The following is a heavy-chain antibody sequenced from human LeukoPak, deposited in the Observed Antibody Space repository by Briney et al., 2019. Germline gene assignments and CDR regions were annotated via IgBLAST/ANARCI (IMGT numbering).Heavy chain of an antibody. V-gene: IGHV3-74*01. J-gene: IGHJ4*02. D-gene: IGHD5-12*01. Sequence: PGGSLRLSCAASGFTFSNYWMHWVRQAPGEGLVWVSRIHPDGSRTSYTDSVKGRFTISRDNAKNTLYLQMNSLRAEDSAVYFCAREQRYDDFDYWGQGILVTASS. CDR2: IHPDGSRT. CDR3: AREQRYDDFDY. CDR1: GFTFSNYW.